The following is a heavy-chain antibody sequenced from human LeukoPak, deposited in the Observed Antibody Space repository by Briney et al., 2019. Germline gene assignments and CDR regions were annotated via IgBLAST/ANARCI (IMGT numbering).Heavy chain of an antibody. CDR1: GGSISSYY. J-gene: IGHJ4*02. Sequence: SETLSLTRTVSGGSISSYYWSWIRQPPGKGLEWIGYIYYSGSTNYNPSLKSRVTISVDTSKNQFSLKLSSVTAADTAVYYCARVSSSWNYFDYWGQGTLVTVSS. D-gene: IGHD6-13*01. CDR3: ARVSSSWNYFDY. V-gene: IGHV4-59*01. CDR2: IYYSGST.